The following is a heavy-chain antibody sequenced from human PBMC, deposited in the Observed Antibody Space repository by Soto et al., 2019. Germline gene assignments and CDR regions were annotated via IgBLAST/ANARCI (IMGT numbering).Heavy chain of an antibody. CDR2: IYYTGRT. D-gene: IGHD2-15*01. J-gene: IGHJ4*02. V-gene: IGHV4-30-4*01. CDR3: AREGSSSPEYFDF. Sequence: QVQLQESGPGLVQPSQTLSLTCSVSGGSISSDDYYWTWIRQPPGEGLEWIGYIYYTGRTSSTPSLENRVTISIDTSKNQFSLKLSSVSAADTAVYYCAREGSSSPEYFDFWGPGTLVTVSS. CDR1: GGSISSDDYY.